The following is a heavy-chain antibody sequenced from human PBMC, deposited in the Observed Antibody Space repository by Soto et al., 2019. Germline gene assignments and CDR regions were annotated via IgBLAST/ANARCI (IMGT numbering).Heavy chain of an antibody. V-gene: IGHV3-23*01. CDR3: AKDFVYSGYDLRGHLFDY. Sequence: GGSLRLSCAASGFTFSSYAMSWVRQAPGKGLEWVSAISGSGGSTYYADSVKGRFTISRDNSKNTLYLQMNSLRAEDTAVYYCAKDFVYSGYDLRGHLFDYWGQGTLVTVSS. CDR2: ISGSGGST. D-gene: IGHD5-12*01. J-gene: IGHJ4*02. CDR1: GFTFSSYA.